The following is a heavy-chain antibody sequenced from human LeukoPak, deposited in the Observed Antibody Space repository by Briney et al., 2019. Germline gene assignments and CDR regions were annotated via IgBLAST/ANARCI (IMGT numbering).Heavy chain of an antibody. D-gene: IGHD3-3*01. CDR2: MNPNSGNT. CDR3: ARAKAWDDFWSGSYFPPYDP. J-gene: IGHJ5*02. Sequence: ASVKVSCKASGYTFTSYDINWVRQATGQGLEWMGWMNPNSGNTGYAQKLQGRVTMTTDTSTSTAYMELRSLRSDDTAVYYCARAKAWDDFWSGSYFPPYDPWGQGTLVTVSS. CDR1: GYTFTSYD. V-gene: IGHV1-8*01.